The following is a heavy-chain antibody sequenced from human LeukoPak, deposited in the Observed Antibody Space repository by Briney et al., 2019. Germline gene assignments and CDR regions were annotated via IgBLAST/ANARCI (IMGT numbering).Heavy chain of an antibody. CDR2: IYYSGST. CDR3: ASKSSGPFGI. J-gene: IGHJ3*02. D-gene: IGHD6-19*01. Sequence: SETLSLTCTVSGGSISSYYWSWLRQPPGKGLEWIGYIYYSGSTNYNPSLKSRVTISVDTSKNQFSLKLSSVTAADTAVYYCASKSSGPFGIWGQGTMVTVSS. V-gene: IGHV4-59*08. CDR1: GGSISSYY.